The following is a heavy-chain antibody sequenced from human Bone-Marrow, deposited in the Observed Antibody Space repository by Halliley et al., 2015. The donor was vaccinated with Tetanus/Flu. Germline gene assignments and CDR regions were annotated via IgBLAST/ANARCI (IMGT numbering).Heavy chain of an antibody. V-gene: IGHV3-30*09. CDR3: ARGASVREGHCSNTSCYRGFDP. Sequence: GSKEYCADSVKGRLAIPRDNSKNTLYLQMNSLRAEDTAVYYCARGASVREGHCSNTSCYRGFDPWGQGTLVTVSS. CDR2: GSKE. J-gene: IGHJ5*02. D-gene: IGHD2-2*01.